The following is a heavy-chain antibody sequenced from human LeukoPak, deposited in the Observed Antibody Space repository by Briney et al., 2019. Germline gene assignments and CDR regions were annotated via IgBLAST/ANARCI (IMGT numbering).Heavy chain of an antibody. V-gene: IGHV4-59*01. D-gene: IGHD3-10*01. J-gene: IGHJ3*01. CDR3: ARSWFGDLGDAFDF. Sequence: SETLSLTCTVSGGSISSYYWSWIRQPPGKGLEWIGYIYYSGSTDYNPSLKSRVTISIDTSKNQFSLKLSSVTAADTAVYYCARSWFGDLGDAFDFWGQGTMVTVSS. CDR1: GGSISSYY. CDR2: IYYSGST.